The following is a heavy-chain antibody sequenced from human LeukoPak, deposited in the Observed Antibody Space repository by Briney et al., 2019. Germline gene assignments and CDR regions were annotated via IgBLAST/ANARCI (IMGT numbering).Heavy chain of an antibody. CDR3: ARGRRYCSNPNSYAELVY. J-gene: IGHJ4*02. V-gene: IGHV3-53*01. CDR1: GFTVSSSY. D-gene: IGHD2-2*01. CDR2: IYSGGHT. Sequence: GGSLRLSCAASGFTVSSSYMSWVRQAPGRGLEWVSIIYSGGHTSYAASVKGRLTVCRDNSRKTLYLQMDSLRAEDTAVYYCARGRRYCSNPNSYAELVYWGQGTLVTVSS.